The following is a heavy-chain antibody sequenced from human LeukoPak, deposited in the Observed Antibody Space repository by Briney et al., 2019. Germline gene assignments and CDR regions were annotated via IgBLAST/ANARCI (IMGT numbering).Heavy chain of an antibody. J-gene: IGHJ2*01. CDR2: INPSGGST. CDR1: GYTFTSYY. CDR3: ARGVACGSDCSYWYFDL. V-gene: IGHV1-46*01. Sequence: ASVKVSCKASGYTFTSYYMHWVRQAPGQGLEWMGIINPSGGSTSYAQKFQGRVTMTRDTSTSTVYMELSSLRSEDTAVYYCARGVACGSDCSYWYFDLWGRGTLVTVSS. D-gene: IGHD2-21*02.